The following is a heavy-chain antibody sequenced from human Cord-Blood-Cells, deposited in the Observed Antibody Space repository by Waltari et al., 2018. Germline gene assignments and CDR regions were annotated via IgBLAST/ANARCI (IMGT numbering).Heavy chain of an antibody. CDR3: ARGYSGYDYAFDI. J-gene: IGHJ3*02. CDR1: GFTVSSNY. CDR2: IYSGGST. V-gene: IGHV3-53*01. D-gene: IGHD5-12*01. Sequence: EVQLVESGGGLIQTGGSLRLSCAASGFTVSSNYMSWVRQAPGKGLEWVSVIYSGGSTYYADSVKGRFTISRDNSKNTLYLQMNSLRAEDTAVYYCARGYSGYDYAFDIWGQGTMVTVSS.